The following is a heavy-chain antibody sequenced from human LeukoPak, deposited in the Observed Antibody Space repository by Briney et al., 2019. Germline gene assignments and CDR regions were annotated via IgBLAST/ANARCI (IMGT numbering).Heavy chain of an antibody. D-gene: IGHD2-2*01. V-gene: IGHV4-59*01. CDR1: GGSISSYY. J-gene: IGHJ2*01. CDR2: IYYSGST. CDR3: ARDRYCSSTSCSSTAQGTGWYFDL. Sequence: KPSETLSLTCTVSGGSISSYYWSWLRQPPGKGLEWIGYIYYSGSTNYNPSLKSRVTISVDTSKNQFSLKLSSVTAADTAVYYCARDRYCSSTSCSSTAQGTGWYFDLWGRGTLVTVSS.